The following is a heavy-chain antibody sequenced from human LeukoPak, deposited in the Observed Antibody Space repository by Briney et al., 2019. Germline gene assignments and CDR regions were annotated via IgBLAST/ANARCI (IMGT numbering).Heavy chain of an antibody. CDR1: GGSVTSDSYF. V-gene: IGHV4-61*01. CDR2: IFHSGST. J-gene: IGHJ6*02. CDR3: AREFLSGTTFYDYHGMDV. D-gene: IGHD1-1*01. Sequence: SETLSLTCTVSGGSVTSDSYFWSWIRQPPGKGLEWIGCIFHSGSTNYNPSLKSRITMSLDTSKNQFSLKVRSVTAADTGVYLCAREFLSGTTFYDYHGMDVWGQGTTVTVSS.